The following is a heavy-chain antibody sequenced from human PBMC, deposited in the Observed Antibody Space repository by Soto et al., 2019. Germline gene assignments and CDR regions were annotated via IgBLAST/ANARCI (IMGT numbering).Heavy chain of an antibody. Sequence: PGGSLRLSCAASGFTFSSYDMTWVRQAPGKGLEWVSAISGSAIITFYADSVKGRFTISRDNSKNTLYLQMNSLRAEDTAVYYCRGVHVNSGVAFDYWGQGTLVTVSS. CDR3: RGVHVNSGVAFDY. J-gene: IGHJ4*02. CDR1: GFTFSSYD. D-gene: IGHD3-10*01. CDR2: ISGSAIIT. V-gene: IGHV3-23*01.